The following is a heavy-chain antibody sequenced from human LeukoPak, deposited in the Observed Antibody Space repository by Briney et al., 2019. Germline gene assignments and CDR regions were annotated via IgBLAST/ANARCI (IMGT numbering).Heavy chain of an antibody. CDR1: GGSFSGYY. D-gene: IGHD3-3*01. J-gene: IGHJ6*03. Sequence: SETLSLTCAVYGGSFSGYYWSWIRQPPGKGLEWIGEINHSGSTNYNPSLKSRVTISVDTPKDQFSLKLSSVTAADTAVYYCARVRSGSLYYYYMDVWGKGTTVTVSS. CDR3: ARVRSGSLYYYYMDV. V-gene: IGHV4-34*01. CDR2: INHSGST.